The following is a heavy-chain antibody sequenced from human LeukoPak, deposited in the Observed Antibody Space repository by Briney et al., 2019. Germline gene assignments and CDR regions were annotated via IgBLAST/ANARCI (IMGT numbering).Heavy chain of an antibody. Sequence: GGSLRLSCAASGFTFSTYSMNWVRQAPGRALEWVSSITSSGTYIFYADSVKGRFTISRDNAKNSLYLQMNSLGPEDTAVYYCARDPYSGNYGNYYYYYMDVWGKGTTVTISS. D-gene: IGHD1-26*01. CDR1: GFTFSTYS. CDR3: ARDPYSGNYGNYYYYYMDV. CDR2: ITSSGTYI. J-gene: IGHJ6*03. V-gene: IGHV3-21*01.